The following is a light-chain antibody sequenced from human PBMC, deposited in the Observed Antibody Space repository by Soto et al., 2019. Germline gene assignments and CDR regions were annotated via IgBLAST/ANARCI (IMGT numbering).Light chain of an antibody. CDR2: GAS. V-gene: IGKV3-15*01. Sequence: EVVLTQSPATLSVSPGEGASLSCRASQNVGTSLAWYQQKSGQAPRLLIYGASTRAAGVPARFSGSASGTEYTLTITSLQSEDFALYYYQQYTNWPPFTFGQGTRLEI. J-gene: IGKJ2*01. CDR3: QQYTNWPPFT. CDR1: QNVGTS.